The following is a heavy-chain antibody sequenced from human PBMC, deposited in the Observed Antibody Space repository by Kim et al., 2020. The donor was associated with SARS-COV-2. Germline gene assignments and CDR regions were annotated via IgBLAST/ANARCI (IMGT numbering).Heavy chain of an antibody. CDR2: INHSGST. V-gene: IGHV4-34*01. Sequence: SETLSLTCAVYGGSFSGYYWSWIRQPPGKGLEWIGEINHSGSTNYNPSLKSRVTISVDTSKNQFSLKLSSVTAADTAVYYCARLTMVRGVLDYWGQGTL. D-gene: IGHD3-10*01. CDR3: ARLTMVRGVLDY. J-gene: IGHJ4*02. CDR1: GGSFSGYY.